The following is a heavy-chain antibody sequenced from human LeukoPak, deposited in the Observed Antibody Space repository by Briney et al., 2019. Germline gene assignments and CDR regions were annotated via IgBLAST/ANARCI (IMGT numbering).Heavy chain of an antibody. V-gene: IGHV3-23*01. CDR3: AKNPLYDSTGYFFPTFDS. Sequence: GGALRLTCAASVLTFDLYAISWVRQAPGKGLEWVSSVSSSADSAYYADSLKGRFTISRENSKSTQFMQTSSLRAEDTAMYYCAKNPLYDSTGYFFPTFDSWGQGTLAAVSS. J-gene: IGHJ5*01. D-gene: IGHD3-22*01. CDR1: VLTFDLYA. CDR2: VSSSADSA.